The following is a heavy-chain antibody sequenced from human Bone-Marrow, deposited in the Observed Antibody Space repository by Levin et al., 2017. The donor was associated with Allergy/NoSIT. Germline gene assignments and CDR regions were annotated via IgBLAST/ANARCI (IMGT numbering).Heavy chain of an antibody. J-gene: IGHJ4*02. D-gene: IGHD4-17*01. V-gene: IGHV5-51*01. CDR3: ARIREATVTTTLDY. CDR1: GYSFTTYW. Sequence: GGSLRLSCKGSGYSFTTYWIAWVRQMPGKGLDWMGIIYPRDSDTRYSPSFQGQVTISADKSISTAYVQWSSLRASDAAIDYCARIREATVTTTLDYWGQGTLVTVSS. CDR2: IYPRDSDT.